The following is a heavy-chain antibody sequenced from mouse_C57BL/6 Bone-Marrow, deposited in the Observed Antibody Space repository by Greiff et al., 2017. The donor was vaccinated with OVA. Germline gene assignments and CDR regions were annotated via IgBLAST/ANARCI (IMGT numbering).Heavy chain of an antibody. CDR3: ARGGITTKKKSWFAY. D-gene: IGHD2-4*01. V-gene: IGHV2-2*01. Sequence: QVQLQQSGPGLVQPSQSLSITCTASGFSLTSYGVHWVRQSPGKGLEWLGVIWRGGSSDYNAAFISRLSISKDNSKSQVFFKMNSLQADDTAIYYCARGGITTKKKSWFAYWGQGTLVTVSA. CDR1: GFSLTSYG. CDR2: IWRGGSS. J-gene: IGHJ3*01.